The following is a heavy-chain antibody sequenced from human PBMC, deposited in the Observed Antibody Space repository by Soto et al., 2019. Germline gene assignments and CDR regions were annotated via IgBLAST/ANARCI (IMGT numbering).Heavy chain of an antibody. CDR2: IIPILGIA. CDR3: AREVYSYGPKQYYFDY. V-gene: IGHV1-69*08. CDR1: GGTFSSYT. J-gene: IGHJ4*02. Sequence: QVQLVQSGAKVKKPGSSVKVSCKASGGTFSSYTISWVRQAPGQGLEWMGRIIPILGIANYAQKFQGRVTITADKSTSTAYMELSSLRSEDTAVYYCAREVYSYGPKQYYFDYWGQGTLVTVSS. D-gene: IGHD5-18*01.